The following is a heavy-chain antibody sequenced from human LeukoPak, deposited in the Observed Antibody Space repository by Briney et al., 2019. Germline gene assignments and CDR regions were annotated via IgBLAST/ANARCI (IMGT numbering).Heavy chain of an antibody. V-gene: IGHV3-23*01. D-gene: IGHD4-17*01. J-gene: IGHJ4*02. Sequence: GGSLRLSCAASGFTFNNYAMSWVRQAPGKGLEWVSAISGSGVSTYYADSVKGRFTISRDNSKNTLYLQMNSLRAEDTAVYYCARETGSAVGSTDFDYWGQGTLVTVSS. CDR2: ISGSGVST. CDR3: ARETGSAVGSTDFDY. CDR1: GFTFNNYA.